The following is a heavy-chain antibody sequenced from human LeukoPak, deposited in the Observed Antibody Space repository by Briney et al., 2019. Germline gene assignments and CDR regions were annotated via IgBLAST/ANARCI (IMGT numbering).Heavy chain of an antibody. V-gene: IGHV3-48*03. Sequence: PGGSLRLSCAASGFSFSSHEMNWVRQAPGKGLEWVSYINPSGGTIYYADSVKGRFTISRDNAKNSLFLQMDSLRAEDTAVYFCARDHTTSYYVDYWGQGVLVSVSS. J-gene: IGHJ4*02. CDR3: ARDHTTSYYVDY. CDR1: GFSFSSHE. CDR2: INPSGGTI. D-gene: IGHD3-16*01.